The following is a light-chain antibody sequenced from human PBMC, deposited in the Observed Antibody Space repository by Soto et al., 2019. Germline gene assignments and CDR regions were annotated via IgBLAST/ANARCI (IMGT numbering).Light chain of an antibody. V-gene: IGKV1-5*03. Sequence: DIQMTQSPSTLSASVGDRVTITCRASQSVRSWLAWYQQKPGRAPSLLIYKTSNLESGVPSRFSGSGSGTEFTLTISSLQPDDCATYYCQQYNIYSSWTFGQGTKVE. CDR1: QSVRSW. J-gene: IGKJ1*01. CDR2: KTS. CDR3: QQYNIYSSWT.